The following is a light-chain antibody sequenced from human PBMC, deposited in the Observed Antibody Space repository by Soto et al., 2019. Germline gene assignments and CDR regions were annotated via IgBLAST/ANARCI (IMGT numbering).Light chain of an antibody. J-gene: IGKJ1*01. CDR3: VQGTHWPPM. Sequence: VMTQSPESLAVSLGERTTINCKSSQVVFYNSKNYLTWFQQRPGQPPRRLISKGSNRDSGVPDRFSGSGSGTDFTLKISRVEAEDVGVYYCVQGTHWPPMFGQGTKVDIK. V-gene: IGKV2-30*01. CDR2: KGS. CDR1: QVVFYNSKNY.